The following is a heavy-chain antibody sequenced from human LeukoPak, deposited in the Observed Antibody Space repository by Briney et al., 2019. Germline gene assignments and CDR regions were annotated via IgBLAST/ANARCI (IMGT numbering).Heavy chain of an antibody. CDR2: ISSSSSYI. Sequence: GGSLRLSCAASGFTFSSYSMNWVRQAPGKGLEWVSSISSSSSYIYYADSVKGRFTISRDNAKNSLYLQMNSLRAEDTAVYYCARADGDYGYYGMDVWGQGTTVTVSS. CDR1: GFTFSSYS. D-gene: IGHD4-17*01. V-gene: IGHV3-21*01. J-gene: IGHJ6*02. CDR3: ARADGDYGYYGMDV.